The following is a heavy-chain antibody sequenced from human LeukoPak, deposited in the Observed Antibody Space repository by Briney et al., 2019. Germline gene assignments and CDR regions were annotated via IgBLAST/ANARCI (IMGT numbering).Heavy chain of an antibody. CDR3: ARADYDSSGTFDY. Sequence: GGSLRLSCSASGFTFTDYWMTWVRQAPGKGLEWVANINQHGSDKYYVDSVKGRFTISRDNAKNSLYLQMNSLRADDTAAYYCARADYDSSGTFDYWGQGTLVTVSS. CDR2: INQHGSDK. CDR1: GFTFTDYW. V-gene: IGHV3-7*01. D-gene: IGHD3-22*01. J-gene: IGHJ4*02.